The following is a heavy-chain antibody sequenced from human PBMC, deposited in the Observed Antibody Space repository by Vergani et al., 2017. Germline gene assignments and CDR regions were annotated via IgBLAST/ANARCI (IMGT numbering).Heavy chain of an antibody. D-gene: IGHD3-10*01. CDR2: IKQDGSEK. CDR3: ARNLLWFGDYYDYGMDV. J-gene: IGHJ6*02. V-gene: IGHV3-7*01. Sequence: EVQLVESGGGLVQPGGSLRLSGAASGFTFSSYCMSWVRQAPGKGLEWVANIKQDGSEKYYVDSVKGRFTISRDNAKDSLYLQMNSLRAEDMAVYYWARNLLWFGDYYDYGMDVWGQGTTVTVSS. CDR1: GFTFSSYC.